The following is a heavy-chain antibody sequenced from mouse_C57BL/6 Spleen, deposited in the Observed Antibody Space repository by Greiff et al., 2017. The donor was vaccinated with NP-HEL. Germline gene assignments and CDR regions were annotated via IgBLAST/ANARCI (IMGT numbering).Heavy chain of an antibody. D-gene: IGHD2-3*01. CDR1: GYTFTSYW. CDR3: ARYDGYYDYYAMDY. Sequence: QVQLKQPGAELVRPGSSVKLSCKASGYTFTSYWMHWVKQRPIQGLEWIGNIYPSDSETHYNQKFKDKATLTVDKSSSTAYMQLSSLTSEDSAVYYCARYDGYYDYYAMDYWGQGTSVTVSS. V-gene: IGHV1-52*01. J-gene: IGHJ4*01. CDR2: IYPSDSET.